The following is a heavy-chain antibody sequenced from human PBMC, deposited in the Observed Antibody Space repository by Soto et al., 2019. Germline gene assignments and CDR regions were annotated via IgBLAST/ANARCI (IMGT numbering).Heavy chain of an antibody. J-gene: IGHJ4*02. V-gene: IGHV1-69*02. CDR2: IIPILGIA. D-gene: IGHD3-16*02. CDR1: GGTFSSYT. CDR3: ARDVLSYFDC. Sequence: QVQLVQSGAEVKKPGSSVKVSCKASGGTFSSYTISWVRQAPGQGLEWMGRIIPILGIANYAQKFQGRVTITAVKATSTAYMELSSLRSEDTAVYYCARDVLSYFDCWGQGTLVTVSS.